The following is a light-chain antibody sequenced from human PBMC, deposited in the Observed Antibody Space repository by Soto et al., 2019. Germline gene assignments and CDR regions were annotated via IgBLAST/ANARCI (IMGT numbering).Light chain of an antibody. CDR1: QSVSSSY. CDR3: QQYGSSPPWT. Sequence: EIVLTQSPGTLSLSPGERATLSCRASQSVSSSYLAWDQQKPGQAPRILIYGASSRATGIPYRLSGSGSGTDFPLTISRLEPEDFAGYYCQQYGSSPPWTFGQGTKVELK. J-gene: IGKJ1*01. CDR2: GAS. V-gene: IGKV3-20*01.